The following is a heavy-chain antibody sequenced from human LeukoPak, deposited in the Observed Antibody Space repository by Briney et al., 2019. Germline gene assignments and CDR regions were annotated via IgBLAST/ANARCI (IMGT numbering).Heavy chain of an antibody. D-gene: IGHD3-22*01. V-gene: IGHV3-30*02. CDR1: GFTFSSYA. CDR3: AKVSLPYYYDSSGYYLRYYFDY. Sequence: PGGSLRLSCAASGFTFSSYAMHWVRQAPGKGLEWVAVIWYGGSNKYYADSVKGRFTISRDNSKNTLYLQMNSLRAEDTAVYYCAKVSLPYYYDSSGYYLRYYFDYWGQGTLVTVSS. CDR2: IWYGGSNK. J-gene: IGHJ4*02.